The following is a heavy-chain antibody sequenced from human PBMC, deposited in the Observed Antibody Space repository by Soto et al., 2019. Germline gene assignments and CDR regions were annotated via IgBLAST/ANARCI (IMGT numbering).Heavy chain of an antibody. CDR2: FSGRSTST. CDR3: AKGIDCGADCHSYDTFDI. D-gene: IGHD2-21*02. V-gene: IGHV3-23*01. CDR1: GFTVNNTA. Sequence: EMHLLESGGGLVQPGGSLRLSCVASGFTVNNTAMTWVRQTPGGGLEWVSAFSGRSTSTYYAGSVKGRFTISKDNAKNTLYLKMNSLGAGDTAVYYCAKGIDCGADCHSYDTFDIWGQGKVVTVSS. J-gene: IGHJ3*02.